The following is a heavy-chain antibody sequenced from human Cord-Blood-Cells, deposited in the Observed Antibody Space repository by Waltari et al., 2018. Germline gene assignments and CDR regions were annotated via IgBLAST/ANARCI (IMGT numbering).Heavy chain of an antibody. CDR3: ARDQSDAFDI. CDR2: IYSGGST. J-gene: IGHJ3*02. V-gene: IGHV3-53*04. CDR1: GFTVSSNY. Sequence: EVQLVESGGGLVQPGGSLRLSCAASGFTVSSNYMSWVRQAPGKGLEWVSVIYSGGSTYYADAVKGRFTISRHNSKNTLYLRMNSLRAEDTAVYYCARDQSDAFDIWGQGTMVTVSS.